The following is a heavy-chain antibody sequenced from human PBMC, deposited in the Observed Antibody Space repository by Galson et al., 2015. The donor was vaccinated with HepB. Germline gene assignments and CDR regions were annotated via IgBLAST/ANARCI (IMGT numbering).Heavy chain of an antibody. J-gene: IGHJ3*02. D-gene: IGHD3-10*01. CDR2: ISYDGSNK. Sequence: SLRLSCAASGFTFSSYAMHWVRQAPGKGLEWVAVISYDGSNKYYADSVKGRFTISRDNSKNTLYLQMNSLRAEDTAVYYCANLRYYYGSGSYYNQDAFDIWGQGTMVTVSS. CDR3: ANLRYYYGSGSYYNQDAFDI. V-gene: IGHV3-30*04. CDR1: GFTFSSYA.